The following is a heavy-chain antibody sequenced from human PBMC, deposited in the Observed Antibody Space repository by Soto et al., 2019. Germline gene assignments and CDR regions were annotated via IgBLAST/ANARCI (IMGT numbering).Heavy chain of an antibody. Sequence: SVKVSCKASGGSFSSYAISWVRQAPGQGLEWMGGIIPIFGTANYAQKFQGRVTITADKSTSTAYMELSSLRSEDTAVYYCAREGLVVPAAPYYYYYGMDVWGQGTTVTVSS. CDR3: AREGLVVPAAPYYYYYGMDV. V-gene: IGHV1-69*06. CDR1: GGSFSSYA. CDR2: IIPIFGTA. J-gene: IGHJ6*02. D-gene: IGHD2-2*01.